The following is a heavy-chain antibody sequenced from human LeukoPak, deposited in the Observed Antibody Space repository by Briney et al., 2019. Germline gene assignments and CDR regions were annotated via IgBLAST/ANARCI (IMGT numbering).Heavy chain of an antibody. V-gene: IGHV4-59*01. Sequence: KSSETLSLTCTVSGGSISSYYWSWIRQPPGKGLEWIGYIYYSGSTNYNPSLKSRVTISVDTSKNQFSLKLSSVTAADTAVYYCAREASSSCFDYWGQGTLVTVSS. CDR1: GGSISSYY. CDR3: AREASSSCFDY. D-gene: IGHD6-13*01. J-gene: IGHJ4*02. CDR2: IYYSGST.